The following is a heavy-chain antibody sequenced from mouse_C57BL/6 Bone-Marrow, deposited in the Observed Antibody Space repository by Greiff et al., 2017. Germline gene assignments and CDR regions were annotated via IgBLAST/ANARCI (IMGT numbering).Heavy chain of an antibody. Sequence: EVQLVESGGGLVQSGRSLRLSCATSGFTFSDFYMEWVRQAPGKGLEWIAASRNKANDYTTEYSASVKGRFIVSRDTSQSILYLQMNALRAEDTAIYYCARDAHGSPWYFDVWGTGTTVTVSS. CDR3: ARDAHGSPWYFDV. CDR2: SRNKANDYTT. CDR1: GFTFSDFY. V-gene: IGHV7-1*01. J-gene: IGHJ1*03. D-gene: IGHD1-1*01.